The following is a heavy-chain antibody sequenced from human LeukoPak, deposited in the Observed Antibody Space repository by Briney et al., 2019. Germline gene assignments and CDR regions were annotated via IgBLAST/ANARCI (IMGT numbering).Heavy chain of an antibody. J-gene: IGHJ4*02. CDR3: VRDGYSTAWGYYSDS. CDR2: IDSSGGT. CDR1: GASISNYQ. D-gene: IGHD4-11*01. V-gene: IGHV4-4*07. Sequence: SETLSLTCTVSGASISNYQWSWIRQTAGKRLEWIGHIDSSGGTYYNPSLKRGVTMSVDTSKNQVFVKLTSVTAADTAVYYCVRDGYSTAWGYYSDSWGQGILVTVSS.